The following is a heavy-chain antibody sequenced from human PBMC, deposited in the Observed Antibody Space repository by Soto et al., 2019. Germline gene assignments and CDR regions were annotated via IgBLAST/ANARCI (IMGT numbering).Heavy chain of an antibody. CDR2: IYDSGST. V-gene: IGHV4-31*03. D-gene: IGHD3-10*01. CDR3: ARKQAGYFYGIDY. Sequence: QVQLQESGPGLVKPSQTLSLTCTVSGGSITSGGYYWSWIRQHPGKGLEWLGYIYDSGSTFYNPSLKSRITLSVDTSKNQFSLKLGSVTVADTAVYFCARKQAGYFYGIDYWGQGTLVTVSS. J-gene: IGHJ4*02. CDR1: GGSITSGGYY.